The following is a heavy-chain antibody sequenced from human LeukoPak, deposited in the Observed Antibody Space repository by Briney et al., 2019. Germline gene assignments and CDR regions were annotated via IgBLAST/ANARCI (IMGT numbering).Heavy chain of an antibody. D-gene: IGHD1-1*01. CDR2: IWYDGSNK. Sequence: GRSLRLSCAASGFTFSSYGMHWVRQAPGKGLEWVAVIWYDGSNKYYADSVKGRFTISRDNSKNTLYLQMNSLRPEDTAIYYCVKETGDVGQGGFEIWGQGTRVTVS. V-gene: IGHV3-33*06. J-gene: IGHJ3*02. CDR3: VKETGDVGQGGFEI. CDR1: GFTFSSYG.